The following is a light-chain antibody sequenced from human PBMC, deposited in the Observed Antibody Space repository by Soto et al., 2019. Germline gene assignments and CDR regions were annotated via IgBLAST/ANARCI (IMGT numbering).Light chain of an antibody. CDR3: SARDDSLSGVV. J-gene: IGLJ2*01. V-gene: IGLV1-47*01. Sequence: QSVLTQPPSTSGTPGQRVTISCSGSSSNIGSNHVYWYQQFPGMAPKLLMYRSDQRPTGVPDRFSGSKSGTSASLAISGLRSDDEADYCCSARDDSLSGVVFGGGTKLIVL. CDR1: SSNIGSNH. CDR2: RSD.